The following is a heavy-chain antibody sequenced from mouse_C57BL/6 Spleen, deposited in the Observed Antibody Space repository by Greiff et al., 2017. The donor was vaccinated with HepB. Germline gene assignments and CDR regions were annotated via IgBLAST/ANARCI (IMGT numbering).Heavy chain of an antibody. Sequence: VKLQQSGAELVKPGASVKMSCKASGYTFTTYPIEWMKQTHGKSLEWIGNFHPYNDDTKYNEKFKGKATLTVEKSSSTVYLELSRLTSDDSAVYYCARSYSNYVGAMDYWGQGTSVTVSS. CDR1: GYTFTTYP. V-gene: IGHV1-47*01. CDR3: ARSYSNYVGAMDY. J-gene: IGHJ4*01. CDR2: FHPYNDDT. D-gene: IGHD2-5*01.